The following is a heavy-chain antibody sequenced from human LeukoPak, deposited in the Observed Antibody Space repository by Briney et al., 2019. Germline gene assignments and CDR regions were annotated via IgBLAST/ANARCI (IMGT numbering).Heavy chain of an antibody. D-gene: IGHD6-13*01. CDR1: GFTFSSYG. V-gene: IGHV3-30*18. J-gene: IGHJ3*02. Sequence: GGSLRLSCAASGFTFSSYGMHWVRQAPGKGLEWVAVISYDGSNKYYADSVKGRFTISRDNSKNTLYLQMNSLRAEDTAVYYCAKDLSGWSVSWVHAFDIWGQGTMVTVSS. CDR3: AKDLSGWSVSWVHAFDI. CDR2: ISYDGSNK.